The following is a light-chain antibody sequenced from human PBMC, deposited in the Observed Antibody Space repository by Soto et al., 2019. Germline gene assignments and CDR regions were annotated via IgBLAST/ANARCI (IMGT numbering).Light chain of an antibody. CDR1: QSVSIL. CDR3: LHYAISPRA. CDR2: GAS. J-gene: IGKJ1*01. V-gene: IGKV3-20*01. Sequence: ATLSCRASQSVSILLAWYQQKPGQAPRLLIYGASSRATGIPDRFSGSGSGTDFTSTISRLEPGDGILDDSLHYAISPRAYGQGTKVDIK.